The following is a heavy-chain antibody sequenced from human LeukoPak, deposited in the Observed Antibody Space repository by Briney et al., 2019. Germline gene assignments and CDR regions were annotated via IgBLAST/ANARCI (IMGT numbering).Heavy chain of an antibody. J-gene: IGHJ3*02. CDR3: ASEVGATVGAFDI. D-gene: IGHD1-26*01. Sequence: GGSLRLSCAASGFTVSSNYMSWVRQAPGKGLEWVSVIYSGGSTYYADSVKGRFTISRDNSKNTLYLQMNSLRAEDTAVYYCASEVGATVGAFDIWGQGTMGTVSS. V-gene: IGHV3-53*01. CDR2: IYSGGST. CDR1: GFTVSSNY.